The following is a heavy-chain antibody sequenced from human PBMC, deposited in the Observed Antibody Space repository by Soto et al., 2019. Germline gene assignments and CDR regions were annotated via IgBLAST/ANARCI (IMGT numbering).Heavy chain of an antibody. J-gene: IGHJ6*02. CDR1: GGSISSGGYY. Sequence: SETLSLTCTVSGGSISSGGYYWSWIRQHPGKGLEWIGYIYYSGSTYYNPSLKSRVTISVDTSKNQFSLKLSSVTAADTAVYYCARDALPTAANPSSSSTYGMDVWGQGTTVTVSS. V-gene: IGHV4-31*03. CDR2: IYYSGST. D-gene: IGHD6-13*01. CDR3: ARDALPTAANPSSSSTYGMDV.